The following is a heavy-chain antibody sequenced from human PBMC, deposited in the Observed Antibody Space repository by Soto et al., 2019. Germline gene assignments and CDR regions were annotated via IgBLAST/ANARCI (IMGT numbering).Heavy chain of an antibody. V-gene: IGHV3-30*18. CDR3: EKGGGYYGSGSYSVGENYYGMDV. J-gene: IGHJ6*02. CDR1: GFTFSSYG. Sequence: QVQLVESGGGVVQPGRSLRLSCAASGFTFSSYGMHWVRQAPGKGLEWVAVISYDGSNKYYADSVKGRFTISRDNSKNKLYLRLNRLRAEDPAVYYCEKGGGYYGSGSYSVGENYYGMDVWGQGTTVTVSS. CDR2: ISYDGSNK. D-gene: IGHD3-10*01.